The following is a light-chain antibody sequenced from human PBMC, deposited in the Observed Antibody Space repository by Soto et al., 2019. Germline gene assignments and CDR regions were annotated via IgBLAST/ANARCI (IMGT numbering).Light chain of an antibody. CDR3: QQRSNWPPLIS. Sequence: EIVLTQSPATLSLSPGERGTLSCRASESVTNYLSWYQQKPGQAPRLLVYDVSNRATGIPARFSGGRSGTDFTLTISSLEPEDFAVYYCQQRSNWPPLISFGQGTRLEIK. J-gene: IGKJ5*01. CDR1: ESVTNY. CDR2: DVS. V-gene: IGKV3-11*01.